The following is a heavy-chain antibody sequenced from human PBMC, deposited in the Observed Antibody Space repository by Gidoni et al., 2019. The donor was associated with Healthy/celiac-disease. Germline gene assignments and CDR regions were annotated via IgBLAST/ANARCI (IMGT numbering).Heavy chain of an antibody. CDR2: INHSGST. Sequence: QVQLQQWGAGLLKPSETLSLTCAVYGGSFSGYSWRWIRQPPGKGLEWIGEINHSGSTNYNPSLKSRVTISVDTSKNQFSLKLSSVTAADTAVYYCARGAVVAATLYYYYYGMDVWGQGTTVTVSS. V-gene: IGHV4-34*01. CDR3: ARGAVVAATLYYYYYGMDV. D-gene: IGHD2-15*01. J-gene: IGHJ6*02. CDR1: GGSFSGYS.